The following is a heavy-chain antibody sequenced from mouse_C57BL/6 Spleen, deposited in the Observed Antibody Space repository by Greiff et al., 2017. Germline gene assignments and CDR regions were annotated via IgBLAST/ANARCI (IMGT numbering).Heavy chain of an antibody. D-gene: IGHD1-1*01. CDR2: IDPANGNT. CDR1: GYNINNTY. J-gene: IGHJ1*03. V-gene: IGHV14-3*01. Sequence: VQLKESVAELVRPGASVKLSCTASGYNINNTYMHWVKQRPEQGLEWIGRIDPANGNTKYAPKFQGKATMTADTSSITAYMQLSSLTSKDTAIDYCACVCGSNYCHFDVWGTGTTVTVSS. CDR3: ACVCGSNYCHFDV.